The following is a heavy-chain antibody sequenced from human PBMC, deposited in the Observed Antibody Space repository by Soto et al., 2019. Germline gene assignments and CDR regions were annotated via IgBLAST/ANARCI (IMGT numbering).Heavy chain of an antibody. CDR2: IYYSGST. D-gene: IGHD3-22*01. Sequence: QVQLQESGPGLVKPSETLSLTCTVSGGSVSSGSYYWSWIRQPPGKGLEWIGYIYYSGSTNYNPSLKSRVTISVDTSKNQFSLKLSSVTAADTAVYYCARDSSGYPSGNFDYWGQGTLVTVSS. CDR3: ARDSSGYPSGNFDY. V-gene: IGHV4-61*01. J-gene: IGHJ4*02. CDR1: GGSVSSGSYY.